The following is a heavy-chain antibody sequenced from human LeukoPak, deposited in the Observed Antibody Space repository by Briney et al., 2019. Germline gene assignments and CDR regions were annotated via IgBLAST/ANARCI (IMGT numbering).Heavy chain of an antibody. CDR3: ARVTSPYYDILTVDFDY. Sequence: PGGSLRLSCAASGFTFSSYSMNWVHQAPGKGLEWVSSISSSSSYIYYADSVKGRFTISRDNAKNSLYLQMNSLRAEDTAVYYCARVTSPYYDILTVDFDYWGQGTLVTVSS. CDR1: GFTFSSYS. D-gene: IGHD3-9*01. J-gene: IGHJ4*02. V-gene: IGHV3-21*01. CDR2: ISSSSSYI.